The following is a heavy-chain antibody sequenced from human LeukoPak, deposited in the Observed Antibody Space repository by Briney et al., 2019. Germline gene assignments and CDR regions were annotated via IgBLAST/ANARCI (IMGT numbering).Heavy chain of an antibody. Sequence: SETLSLTCTVSGYSISSGYYWGWIRQPPGKGLEWIGSIYHSGSTYYNPSLKSRVTISVDTSKNQFSLKLSSVTAADTAVYYCARGRSGIDAFDIWGEGTMVTVSS. CDR1: GYSISSGYY. CDR2: IYHSGST. V-gene: IGHV4-38-2*02. CDR3: ARGRSGIDAFDI. J-gene: IGHJ3*02. D-gene: IGHD3-3*01.